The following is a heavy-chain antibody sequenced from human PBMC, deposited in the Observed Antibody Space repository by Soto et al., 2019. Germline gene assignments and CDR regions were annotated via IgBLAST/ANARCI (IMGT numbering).Heavy chain of an antibody. CDR1: GGSISSEYYH. V-gene: IGHV4-30-4*08. D-gene: IGHD2-21*02. CDR2: IHYTGSI. J-gene: IGHJ6*02. Sequence: SETLSLTCIVSGGSISSEYYHWTWILHSPGKGLEWIGYIHYTGSIMYNPSFKSRLTMAVDTSKNQFSLQLTSVTAADTAVYFCAREDDGGDRDYYGLDIWGQGTTVTVSS. CDR3: AREDDGGDRDYYGLDI.